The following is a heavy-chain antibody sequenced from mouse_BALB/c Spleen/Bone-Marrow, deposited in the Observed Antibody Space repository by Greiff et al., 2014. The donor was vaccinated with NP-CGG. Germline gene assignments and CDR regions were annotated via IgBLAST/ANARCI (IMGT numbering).Heavy chain of an antibody. Sequence: EVKVEESGAELVEPGASVKLSCTASGFNIKDTYMHWVKQRPEQGLEWIGRIDPANGNTKYDPKFQGKATITADTSSNTAYLQLSSLTSEDTAVYYCARYYYGSSYFDYWGQGTTLTVSS. CDR3: ARYYYGSSYFDY. CDR2: IDPANGNT. J-gene: IGHJ2*01. CDR1: GFNIKDTY. V-gene: IGHV14-3*02. D-gene: IGHD1-1*01.